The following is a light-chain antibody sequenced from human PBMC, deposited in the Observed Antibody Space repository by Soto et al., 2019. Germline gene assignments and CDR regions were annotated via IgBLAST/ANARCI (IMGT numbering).Light chain of an antibody. CDR2: DAS. CDR1: QSVSRC. CDR3: HQYDTTPVT. V-gene: IGKV3-11*01. J-gene: IGKJ1*01. Sequence: EIVLTQSPATLSLSVGERVTLSCRASQSVSRCLAWYQQKPGQAPRLLIYDASSRATGVPARFSGSGSGTDFSLTIIRLQPEDFAAYYCHQYDTTPVTFGQGTKVDIK.